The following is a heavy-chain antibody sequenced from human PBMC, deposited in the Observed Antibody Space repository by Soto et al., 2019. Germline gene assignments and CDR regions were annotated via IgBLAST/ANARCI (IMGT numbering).Heavy chain of an antibody. J-gene: IGHJ4*02. V-gene: IGHV1-69*01. CDR1: GGTFSSYA. CDR2: IIPIFGTA. D-gene: IGHD3-22*01. Sequence: QVQLVQSGAEVKKPGSSVKVSCKASGGTFSSYAISWVRQAPGQGLEWMGGIIPIFGTANYAQKFQGRVTITADESTSTAYMELSSLRSEDTAVYYCAREYYYDSSGYYYENYFDYWGQGTLVTFSS. CDR3: AREYYYDSSGYYYENYFDY.